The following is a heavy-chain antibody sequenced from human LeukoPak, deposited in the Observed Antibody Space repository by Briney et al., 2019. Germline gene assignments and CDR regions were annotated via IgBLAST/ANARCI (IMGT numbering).Heavy chain of an antibody. V-gene: IGHV5-10-1*01. J-gene: IGHJ3*02. CDR3: ARLGHYYGSGSYYLGAFDI. CDR2: IDPSDSYT. CDR1: GYSFASYW. Sequence: GESLKISCKGSGYSFASYWITWVRQMPGKGLECMGRIDPSDSYTNYSPSFPGHVTISTDKSISTAYLQWSSLKASDTAIYYCARLGHYYGSGSYYLGAFDIWGQGTMVTVSS. D-gene: IGHD3-10*01.